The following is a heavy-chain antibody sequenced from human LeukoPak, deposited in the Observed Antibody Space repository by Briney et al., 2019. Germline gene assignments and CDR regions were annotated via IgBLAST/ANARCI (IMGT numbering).Heavy chain of an antibody. CDR3: AKDRTGSGYSSSWWYFDY. J-gene: IGHJ4*02. Sequence: PGGSLRLSCAASGFTFSSYGMHWVRQAPGKGLEWVAFIRYDGSNKYYADSVKGRFTISRDNSKNTLYLRMNSLRAEDTAVYYCAKDRTGSGYSSSWWYFDYWGQGTLVTVSS. V-gene: IGHV3-30*02. D-gene: IGHD6-13*01. CDR1: GFTFSSYG. CDR2: IRYDGSNK.